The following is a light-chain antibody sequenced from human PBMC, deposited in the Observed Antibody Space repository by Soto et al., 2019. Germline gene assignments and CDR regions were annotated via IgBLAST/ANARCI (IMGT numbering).Light chain of an antibody. J-gene: IGKJ1*01. Sequence: DIQMTQSPSSLAASVGDSVTITCRASHSISTYVNWYQQKPGKAPEFLIYAASSLQTGVPSRFSGSGSGTDFALTISDLQPEDFAFYYCQQTYTVPHTFGQGTKVEVK. CDR1: HSISTY. CDR2: AAS. CDR3: QQTYTVPHT. V-gene: IGKV1-39*01.